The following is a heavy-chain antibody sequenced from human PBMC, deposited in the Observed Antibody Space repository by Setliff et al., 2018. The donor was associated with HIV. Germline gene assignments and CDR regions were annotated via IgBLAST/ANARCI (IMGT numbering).Heavy chain of an antibody. V-gene: IGHV5-51*01. CDR2: IYPGDSDT. CDR3: ARPRLNYYYGSGSYRQAFDI. Sequence: PGESLTISCKGSGYSFTSYWIGWVRQMPGKGLEWMGIIYPGDSDTRYSPSSQGQVTISADKSISTAYLQWSSLKASDTAVYYCARPRLNYYYGSGSYRQAFDIWGQGTMVTVSS. D-gene: IGHD3-10*01. J-gene: IGHJ3*02. CDR1: GYSFTSYW.